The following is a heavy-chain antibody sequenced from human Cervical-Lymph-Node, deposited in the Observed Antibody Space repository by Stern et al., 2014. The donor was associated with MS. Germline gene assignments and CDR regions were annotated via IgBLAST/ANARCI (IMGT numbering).Heavy chain of an antibody. J-gene: IGHJ4*02. D-gene: IGHD3-10*01. CDR1: GSTFRTDY. CDR2: INPSGGTT. CDR3: FGSGSNADY. Sequence: QVQLGQSGAEVKEPGASVTVSCKASGSTFRTDYFHWVRQAPGQGFEWMGIINPSGGTTNYAQKFQGRVAMTRETSTSTLYMDLSSLRSEDTAVYYCFGSGSNADYWGQGTLITVSS. V-gene: IGHV1-46*01.